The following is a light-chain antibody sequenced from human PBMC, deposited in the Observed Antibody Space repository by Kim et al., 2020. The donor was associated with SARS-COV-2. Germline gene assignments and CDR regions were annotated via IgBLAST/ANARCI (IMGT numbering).Light chain of an antibody. Sequence: QSVLTQPPSASGTPGQTVTISCSGTSSTVGNNYVSWYQHLPGTAPKLLIYSNRQRPSGVPDRFSGSKSGTSAFLAISGLRSYDEAEYYCAAWVDSLSGVVFGGGTQLTVL. V-gene: IGLV1-47*01. CDR3: AAWVDSLSGVV. CDR2: SNR. CDR1: SSTVGNNY. J-gene: IGLJ2*01.